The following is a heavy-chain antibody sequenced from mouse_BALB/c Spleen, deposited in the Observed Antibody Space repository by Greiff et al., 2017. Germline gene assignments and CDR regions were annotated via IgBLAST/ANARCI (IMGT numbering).Heavy chain of an antibody. Sequence: DVHLVESGGGLVQPGGSLKLSCAASGFSFSSYGMSWVRQTPDKRLELVATINSNGGSTYYPDSVKGRFTISRDNAKNTLYLQMSSLKSEDTAMYYCARDHYYGSPWFAYWGQGTLVTVSA. CDR2: INSNGGST. CDR1: GFSFSSYG. V-gene: IGHV5-6-3*01. J-gene: IGHJ3*01. CDR3: ARDHYYGSPWFAY. D-gene: IGHD1-1*01.